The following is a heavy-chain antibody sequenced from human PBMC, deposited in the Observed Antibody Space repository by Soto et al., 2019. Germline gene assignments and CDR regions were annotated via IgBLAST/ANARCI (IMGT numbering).Heavy chain of an antibody. CDR1: GASISSGDVY. CDR3: AREGRYCSGGNCYRIYTFDY. D-gene: IGHD2-15*01. Sequence: QVQLQESGPGLVKPSQTLSLTCTVSGASISSGDVYWSWIRQHPGKGLEWIGFIHFSGSTSYNSSLASRLPISMDTSKNQFSLKLNSVTAADTAVYYCAREGRYCSGGNCYRIYTFDYWGQGALLTVSS. J-gene: IGHJ4*02. V-gene: IGHV4-31*03. CDR2: IHFSGST.